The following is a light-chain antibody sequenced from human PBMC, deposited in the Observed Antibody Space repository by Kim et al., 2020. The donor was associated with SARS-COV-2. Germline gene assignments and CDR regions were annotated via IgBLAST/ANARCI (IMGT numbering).Light chain of an antibody. CDR2: GAS. CDR3: QHHINWPFT. Sequence: SVSPAERATLSCRAGQSVSSNLAWYQQKPGQPPRLLIYGASTRATGLPARFTGSGSGTEFTLTITSPQSEDLAVYYCQHHINWPFTFGQGTKLEMK. V-gene: IGKV3-15*01. J-gene: IGKJ2*01. CDR1: QSVSSN.